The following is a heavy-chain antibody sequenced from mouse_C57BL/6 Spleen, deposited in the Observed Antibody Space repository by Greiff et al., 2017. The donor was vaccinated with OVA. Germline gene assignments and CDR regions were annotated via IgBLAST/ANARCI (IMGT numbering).Heavy chain of an antibody. CDR1: GYTFTSYW. CDR3: ARGGYDMGMDD. Sequence: VQLQQPGAELVRPGSSVKLSCKASGYTFTSYWMHWVKQRPIQGLEWIGNIDPSDSETHYNQKFKDKATLTVDKSSSTAYMQLSSLTSEDSAVYYCARGGYDMGMDDWGQGTSVTVSS. J-gene: IGHJ4*01. CDR2: IDPSDSET. D-gene: IGHD2-2*01. V-gene: IGHV1-52*01.